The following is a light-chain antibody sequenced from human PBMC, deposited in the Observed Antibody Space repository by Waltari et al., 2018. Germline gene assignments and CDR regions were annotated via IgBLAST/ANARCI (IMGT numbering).Light chain of an antibody. J-gene: IGLJ1*01. CDR1: SSDIGAHNY. V-gene: IGLV2-14*01. CDR2: EVS. CDR3: SSYLSSTTPYV. Sequence: QSALTQPASVSGSPGQSITISCTGTSSDIGAHNYVSWYQEHPGKAPKLMVYEVSNRPSGVSNLFSGSKSGNTASLTISGLQAEDEADYYCSSYLSSTTPYVFGTGTKVTVL.